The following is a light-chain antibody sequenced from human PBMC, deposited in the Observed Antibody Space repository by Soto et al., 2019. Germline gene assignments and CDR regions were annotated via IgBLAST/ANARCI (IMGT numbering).Light chain of an antibody. J-gene: IGKJ2*01. CDR1: QRVSSSY. CDR3: QRYGSSPPFT. CDR2: GAS. V-gene: IGKV3-20*01. Sequence: EIVLTQSPGTLSLSPGERATLSCRASQRVSSSYLAWYQQKPGQAPRLLIYGASTRATGIPDRFSGSGSVTDFTLTISRLEPEDFAVYFCQRYGSSPPFTFGQGTKVEI.